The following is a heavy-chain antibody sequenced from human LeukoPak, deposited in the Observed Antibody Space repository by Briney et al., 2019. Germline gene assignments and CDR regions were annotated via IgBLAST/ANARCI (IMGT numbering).Heavy chain of an antibody. CDR2: ISYDGSNK. Sequence: TGGSLRLSCAASGFTFSSYAMHWVRQAPGKGLKWVAVISYDGSNKYYADSVKGRFTISRDNSKNTLYLQMNSLRAEDTAVYYCARARYCSGGSCYYFDYWGQGTLVTVSS. CDR1: GFTFSSYA. V-gene: IGHV3-30-3*01. D-gene: IGHD2-15*01. CDR3: ARARYCSGGSCYYFDY. J-gene: IGHJ4*02.